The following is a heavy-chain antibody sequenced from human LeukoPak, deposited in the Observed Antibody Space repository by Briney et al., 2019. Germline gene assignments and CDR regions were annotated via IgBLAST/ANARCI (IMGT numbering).Heavy chain of an antibody. CDR1: GFTFSSYS. CDR2: ISSSSSYI. J-gene: IGHJ4*02. V-gene: IGHV3-21*01. D-gene: IGHD6-13*01. CDR3: ARDPHPYSSSWYENY. Sequence: GGSLRLSCAASGFTFSSYSTNWVRQAPGKGLEWVSSISSSSSYIYYADSVKGRFTISRDNAKNSLYLQMNSLRAEDTAVYYCARDPHPYSSSWYENYWGQGTLVTVSS.